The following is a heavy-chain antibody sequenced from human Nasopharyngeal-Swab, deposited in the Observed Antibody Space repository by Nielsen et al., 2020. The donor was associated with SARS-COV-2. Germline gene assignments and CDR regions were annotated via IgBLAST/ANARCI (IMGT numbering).Heavy chain of an antibody. J-gene: IGHJ6*02. CDR1: GYTFTGYY. D-gene: IGHD2-8*02. V-gene: IGHV1-2*06. CDR3: ARGGYLGYCTGGVCWENGMDV. CDR2: INPNSGGT. Sequence: ASVKVSCKASGYTFTGYYMHWVRQAPGQGLEWMGRINPNSGGTNYAQKLQGRVTMTTDTSTSTAYMELRSLRSDDTAVYYCARGGYLGYCTGGVCWENGMDVWGQGTTVTVSS.